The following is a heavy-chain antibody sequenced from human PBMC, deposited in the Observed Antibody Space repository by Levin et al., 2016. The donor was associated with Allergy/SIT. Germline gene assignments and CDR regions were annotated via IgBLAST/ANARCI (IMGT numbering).Heavy chain of an antibody. CDR2: IDWDDDK. V-gene: IGHV2-70*11. Sequence: SGPTLVKPTQTLTLTCTFSGFSLSTSGMCVSWIRQPPGKALEWLARIDWDDDKYYSTSLKTRLTISKDTSKNQVVLTMTNMDPVDTATYYCARIGCYDSSGYYLDYWGQGTLVTVSS. J-gene: IGHJ4*02. CDR1: GFSLSTSGMC. D-gene: IGHD3-22*01. CDR3: ARIGCYDSSGYYLDY.